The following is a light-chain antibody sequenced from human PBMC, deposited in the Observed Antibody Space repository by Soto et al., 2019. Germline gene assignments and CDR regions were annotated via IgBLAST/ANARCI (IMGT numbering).Light chain of an antibody. Sequence: QSVLTQPPSASGTPGQRVTISCSGSSSNIGSNYVYWYQQLPGTAPTLLIYRNNQRPSGVPDRFSGAKSGTSAALAISGLRSDDEADYYCAAWDDSRSGYVFGTGTKLTVL. J-gene: IGLJ1*01. CDR1: SSNIGSNY. V-gene: IGLV1-47*01. CDR3: AAWDDSRSGYV. CDR2: RNN.